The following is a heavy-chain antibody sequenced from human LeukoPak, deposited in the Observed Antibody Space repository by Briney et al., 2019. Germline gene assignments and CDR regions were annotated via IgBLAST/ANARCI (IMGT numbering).Heavy chain of an antibody. J-gene: IGHJ4*02. CDR1: RGSISGYS. Sequence: SETLSLTCTVSRGSISGYSWSWIRQSPGGGLEWIGYIYYSGDTAYNPSLRSRVTMSVDTSKNQFSLKLSSVTAADTAVYYCARGGYGFWSGYKGFDYWGQGTLVTVSS. CDR2: IYYSGDT. CDR3: ARGGYGFWSGYKGFDY. D-gene: IGHD3-3*01. V-gene: IGHV4-59*01.